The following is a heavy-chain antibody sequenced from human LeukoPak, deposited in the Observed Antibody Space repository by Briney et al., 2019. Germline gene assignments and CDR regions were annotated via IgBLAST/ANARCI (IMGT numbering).Heavy chain of an antibody. CDR3: ARHGVNWGANWYFDL. V-gene: IGHV4-4*07. CDR2: IYDSGSGST. Sequence: SETLSLTCTVSGGSISTYSWSWIRQPAGKGLEWIGRIYDSGSGSTNYNPSLKSRVTMSLDTSKNQFSLKLSSVTAADTAVYYCARHGVNWGANWYFDLWGRGTLVTVSS. CDR1: GGSISTYS. J-gene: IGHJ2*01. D-gene: IGHD7-27*01.